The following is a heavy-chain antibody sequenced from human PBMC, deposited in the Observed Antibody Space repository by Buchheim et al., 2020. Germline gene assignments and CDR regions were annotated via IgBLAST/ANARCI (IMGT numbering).Heavy chain of an antibody. D-gene: IGHD2-2*01. CDR2: IKQDGSEK. CDR3: ARDLCVVVPDGPNRYYGMDV. Sequence: EVQLVESGGGLVQPGGSLRLSCAASGFTFSSYWMSWVRQAPGKGLEWVANIKQDGSEKYYVDSLKGRFTISRDNAKNSLYLQMNSLRAEDTAVYYCARDLCVVVPDGPNRYYGMDVWGQGTT. CDR1: GFTFSSYW. J-gene: IGHJ6*02. V-gene: IGHV3-7*01.